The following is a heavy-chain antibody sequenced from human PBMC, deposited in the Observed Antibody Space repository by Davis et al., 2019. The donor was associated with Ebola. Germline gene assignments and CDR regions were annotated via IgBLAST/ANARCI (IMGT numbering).Heavy chain of an antibody. V-gene: IGHV4-34*01. J-gene: IGHJ6*02. CDR3: ARGRDIYPRRYYYYGMDV. CDR1: GGSFSGYY. CDR2: INHSGST. D-gene: IGHD3-9*01. Sequence: SETLSFTCAVYGGSFSGYYWSWIRQPPGKGLEWIGEINHSGSTNYNPSLKSRVTISVDTSKNQFSLKLSSVTAADTAGYYCARGRDIYPRRYYYYGMDVWGQGTTVTVSS.